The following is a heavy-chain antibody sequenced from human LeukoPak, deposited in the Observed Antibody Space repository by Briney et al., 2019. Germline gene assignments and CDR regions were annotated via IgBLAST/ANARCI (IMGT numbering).Heavy chain of an antibody. CDR1: GYTLTELS. CDR3: ATDLDCSGGSCYSSPLTNGMDV. J-gene: IGHJ6*02. CDR2: FDPEDGET. V-gene: IGHV1-24*01. D-gene: IGHD2-15*01. Sequence: ASVKVSCKVSGYTLTELSMHWVRQAPGKGLEWMGGFDPEDGETIYAQKFQGRVTMTGDTSTDTAYMELSSLRSEDTAVYYCATDLDCSGGSCYSSPLTNGMDVWGQGTTVTVSS.